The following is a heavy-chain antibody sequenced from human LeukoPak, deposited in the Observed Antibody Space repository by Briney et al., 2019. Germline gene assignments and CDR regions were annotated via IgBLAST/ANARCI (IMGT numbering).Heavy chain of an antibody. Sequence: SSETLSLTCAVYGGSFSGYYWSWIRQPPGKGLEWIGEINHSGSTNYNPSLKRRVTISVDTSKNQISLKLSSVTAADTAVYYCARGQRTPRYCSSTSCYTGYYFDYWGQGTLVTVSS. V-gene: IGHV4-34*01. CDR1: GGSFSGYY. D-gene: IGHD2-2*02. CDR3: ARGQRTPRYCSSTSCYTGYYFDY. J-gene: IGHJ4*02. CDR2: INHSGST.